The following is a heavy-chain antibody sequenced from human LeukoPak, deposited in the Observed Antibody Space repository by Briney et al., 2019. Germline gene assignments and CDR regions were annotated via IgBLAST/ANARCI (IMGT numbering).Heavy chain of an antibody. CDR2: IYYSGSI. J-gene: IGHJ4*02. CDR3: ATTTVTTFYFFDY. V-gene: IGHV4-59*12. D-gene: IGHD4-17*01. CDR1: GGSFSSYY. Sequence: SETLSLTCAVYGGSFSSYYWNWIRQPPGKGLEWIGYIYYSGSINYNPSLKSRVTISVDTSKNQFSLKLSSVTAADTAVYYCATTTVTTFYFFDYWGQGTLVTVSS.